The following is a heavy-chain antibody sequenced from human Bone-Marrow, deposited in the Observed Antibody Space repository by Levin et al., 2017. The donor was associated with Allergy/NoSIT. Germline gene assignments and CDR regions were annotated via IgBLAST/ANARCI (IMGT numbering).Heavy chain of an antibody. V-gene: IGHV3-15*01. CDR2: FKSGIDGGTT. J-gene: IGHJ4*02. D-gene: IGHD4-17*01. Sequence: GGSLRLSCAASGVTFSNDWMNWVRQAPGKGLEWVGRFKSGIDGGTTDYAASVKGRFTMSGEDSKTTLYLQMNSLKTEDTAVYFCTREYGEAFDYWGQGTLVTVSS. CDR1: GVTFSNDW. CDR3: TREYGEAFDY.